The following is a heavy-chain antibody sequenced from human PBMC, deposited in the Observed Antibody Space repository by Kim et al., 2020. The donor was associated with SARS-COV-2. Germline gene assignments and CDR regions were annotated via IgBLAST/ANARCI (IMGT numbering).Heavy chain of an antibody. J-gene: IGHJ6*01. CDR2: INHSGST. V-gene: IGHV4-34*01. CDR1: GGSFSGYY. D-gene: IGHD4-17*01. Sequence: SETLSLTCAVYGGSFSGYYWSWIRQPPGKGLEWIGEINHSGSTNYNPSLKSRVTISVDTSKNQFSLKLSSVTAADTAGYYCARGRGVSTVVSPGVGYYD. CDR3: ARGRGVSTVVSPGVGYYD.